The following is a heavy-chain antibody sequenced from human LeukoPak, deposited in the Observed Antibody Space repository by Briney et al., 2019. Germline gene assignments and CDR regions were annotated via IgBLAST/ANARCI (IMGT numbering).Heavy chain of an antibody. D-gene: IGHD1-7*01. CDR3: ASGGGELPGAFDI. V-gene: IGHV4-59*06. CDR1: GASVSSYY. CDR2: IYYSGST. Sequence: SETLSLTCTVSGASVSSYYWSWIRQHPGKGLEWIGYIYYSGSTYYNPSLKSRVTISVDTSKNQFSLKLSSVTAADTAVYYCASGGGELPGAFDIWGQGTMVTVSS. J-gene: IGHJ3*02.